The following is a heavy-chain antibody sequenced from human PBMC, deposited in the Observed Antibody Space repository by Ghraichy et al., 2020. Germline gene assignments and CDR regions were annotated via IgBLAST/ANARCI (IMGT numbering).Heavy chain of an antibody. D-gene: IGHD3-22*01. CDR3: ARHLKGSSGYYYSYFDY. Sequence: GESLNISCKGSGYSFTSYWIGWVRQMPGKGLEWMGIIYPGDSDTRYSPSFQGQVTISADKSISTAYLQWSSLKASDTAMYYCARHLKGSSGYYYSYFDYWGQGTLVTVSS. CDR1: GYSFTSYW. J-gene: IGHJ4*02. CDR2: IYPGDSDT. V-gene: IGHV5-51*01.